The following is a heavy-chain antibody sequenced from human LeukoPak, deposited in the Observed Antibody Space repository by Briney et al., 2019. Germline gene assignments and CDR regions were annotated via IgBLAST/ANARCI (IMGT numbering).Heavy chain of an antibody. CDR1: GITLSNYA. V-gene: IGHV3-23*01. D-gene: IGHD3-22*01. CDR2: ISGSGGGT. CDR3: AKRGVVIRVILVGFHKEAYYFDS. J-gene: IGHJ4*02. Sequence: GGSLRLSCAVSGITLSNYAMTWVRQAPGKGLEWVAGISGSGGGTNYADSVKGRFTISRDNYKNTLYLQMNSLGAEDTAVYFCAKRGVVIRVILVGFHKEAYYFDSWGQGALVTVS.